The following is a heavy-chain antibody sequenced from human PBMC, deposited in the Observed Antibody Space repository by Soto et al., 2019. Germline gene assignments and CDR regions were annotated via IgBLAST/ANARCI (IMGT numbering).Heavy chain of an antibody. Sequence: LSLTCTVSGGSISSYYWSWIRQPPGKGLEWIGYIYYSGSTNYNPSLKSRVTISVDTSKNQFSLKLSSVTAADTAVYYCAREINYYDSSGSSRRYFDYWGQGTLVTVSS. V-gene: IGHV4-59*08. CDR1: GGSISSYY. J-gene: IGHJ4*02. D-gene: IGHD3-22*01. CDR2: IYYSGST. CDR3: AREINYYDSSGSSRRYFDY.